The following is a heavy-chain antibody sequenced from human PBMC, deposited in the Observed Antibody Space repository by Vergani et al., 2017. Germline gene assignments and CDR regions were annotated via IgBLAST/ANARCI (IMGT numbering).Heavy chain of an antibody. CDR3: ARCLCDWLLFDSNWFDP. Sequence: QVQLQQWGAGLLKPSETLSLTCAVYGGSFSGYYWSWIRQPPGKGLEWIGEINHSGSTNYNPSLKSRVTISVDTSKNQFSLKLSSVTAADTAVYYWARCLCDWLLFDSNWFDPWGQGTLVTVSS. J-gene: IGHJ5*02. CDR2: INHSGST. D-gene: IGHD3-9*01. V-gene: IGHV4-34*01. CDR1: GGSFSGYY.